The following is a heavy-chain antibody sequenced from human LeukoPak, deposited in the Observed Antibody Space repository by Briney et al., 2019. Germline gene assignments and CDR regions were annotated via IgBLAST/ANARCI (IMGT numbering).Heavy chain of an antibody. D-gene: IGHD5-18*01. V-gene: IGHV4-59*01. Sequence: SQTLSLTCTVSGGSISSYSWSWIRQPPGKGLEWIGYIYYSGSTNYNPSLKSRVTISVDTSKNQCSLKLSSVTAADTAVYYCARGASEYSYGFSLSSRYMDVWGKGTTVTVSS. CDR1: GGSISSYS. CDR3: ARGASEYSYGFSLSSRYMDV. CDR2: IYYSGST. J-gene: IGHJ6*03.